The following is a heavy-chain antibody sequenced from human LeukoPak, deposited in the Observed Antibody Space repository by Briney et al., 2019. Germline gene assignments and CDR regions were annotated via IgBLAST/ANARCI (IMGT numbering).Heavy chain of an antibody. CDR3: AKGGDIVVVPAAMQSGAFDI. CDR2: ISGSGGST. V-gene: IGHV3-23*01. CDR1: GFTFSSYA. J-gene: IGHJ3*02. Sequence: GGSLGLSCAASGFTFSSYAMSWVRQAPGKGLEWVSAISGSGGSTYYADSVKGRFTISRDNSKNTLYLQMNSLRAEDTAVYYCAKGGDIVVVPAAMQSGAFDIWGQGTMVTVSS. D-gene: IGHD2-2*01.